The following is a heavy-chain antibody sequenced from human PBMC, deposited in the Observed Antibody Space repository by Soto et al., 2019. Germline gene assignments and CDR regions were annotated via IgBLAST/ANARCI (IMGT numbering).Heavy chain of an antibody. CDR1: GVSITSYF. CDR3: ARGYDSTGGYYYYGLDV. Sequence: PSETLSLTCPVSGVSITSYFWNWNRQPPGKGLEWIGFLHYSGITKYNPSLKSRVTMSVDMSKNQLSLELSSVTAADTAVYYCARGYDSTGGYYYYGLDVWGQGTTVTVSS. V-gene: IGHV4-59*01. D-gene: IGHD3-22*01. J-gene: IGHJ6*02. CDR2: LHYSGIT.